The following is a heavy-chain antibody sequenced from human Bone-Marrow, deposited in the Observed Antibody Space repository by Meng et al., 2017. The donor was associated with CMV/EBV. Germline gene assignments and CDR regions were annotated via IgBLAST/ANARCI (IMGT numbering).Heavy chain of an antibody. V-gene: IGHV1-69*02. Sequence: SVKVSCKASGGTFSSYTISWVRQAPGQGLEWMGRIIPILGIANYAQKFQGRVTITADKSTSTAYMELSSLRSEDTAVYYCARGFCSSTSCHLLGLDDYWGQGTLVTVSS. CDR3: ARGFCSSTSCHLLGLDDY. CDR1: GGTFSSYT. D-gene: IGHD2-2*01. CDR2: IIPILGIA. J-gene: IGHJ4*02.